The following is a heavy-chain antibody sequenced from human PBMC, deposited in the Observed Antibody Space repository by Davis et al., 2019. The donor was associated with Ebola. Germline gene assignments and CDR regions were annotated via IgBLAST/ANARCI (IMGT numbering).Heavy chain of an antibody. CDR3: ARVDYDFWSGYNWFDP. J-gene: IGHJ5*02. CDR1: GGSVSSGSYY. D-gene: IGHD3-3*01. Sequence: SETLSLTCTVSGGSVSSGSYYWSWIRQPPGKGLEWIGYIYYSGSTNYNPSLKSRVTISVDTSKNQFSLKLSSVTAADTAVYYCARVDYDFWSGYNWFDPWGQGTLVTVSS. V-gene: IGHV4-61*01. CDR2: IYYSGST.